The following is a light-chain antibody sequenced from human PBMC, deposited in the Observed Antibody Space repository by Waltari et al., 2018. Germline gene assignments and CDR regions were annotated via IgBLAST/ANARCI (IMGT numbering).Light chain of an antibody. CDR2: AAS. Sequence: DIQMTQSPSSLSASVGDRVTITCRASQNIGIYLKWYQHKPGKAPNLLIYAASSTQSGVPSRFSGSGSGTDFTLTISNLQPADFATYYCQQSYTSPQFTFGPGTKVDIK. CDR3: QQSYTSPQFT. V-gene: IGKV1-39*01. CDR1: QNIGIY. J-gene: IGKJ3*01.